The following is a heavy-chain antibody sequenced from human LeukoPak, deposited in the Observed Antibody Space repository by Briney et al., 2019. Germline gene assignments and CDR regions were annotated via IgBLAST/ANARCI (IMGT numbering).Heavy chain of an antibody. CDR2: IYYSGST. CDR1: GGSISSYY. CDR3: ARGNYGDYHWFDP. Sequence: SETLSLTCTVSGGSISSYYWSWIRQPPGKGLEWIGYIYYSGSTNYNPSLKSRVTISVDTSKNQFSLKLSSVTAADTAVYYCARGNYGDYHWFDPWGQGTLVTVSS. J-gene: IGHJ5*02. D-gene: IGHD4-17*01. V-gene: IGHV4-59*01.